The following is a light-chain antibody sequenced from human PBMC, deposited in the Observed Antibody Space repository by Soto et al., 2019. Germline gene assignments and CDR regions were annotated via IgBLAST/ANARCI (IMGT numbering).Light chain of an antibody. CDR3: QQYGSSPYT. Sequence: EIVLTQSPGTLSLSPGERATLSCRASQSVSSSYLAWYQQKPGQAPRLLIYGASSRATGIPDRFSGSGSGTDITLTISRLEPEDLAVYYCQQYGSSPYTFRQATKLEIK. J-gene: IGKJ2*01. V-gene: IGKV3-20*01. CDR1: QSVSSSY. CDR2: GAS.